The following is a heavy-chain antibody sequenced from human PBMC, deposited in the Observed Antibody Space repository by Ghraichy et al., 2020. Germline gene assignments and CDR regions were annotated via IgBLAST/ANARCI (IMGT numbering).Heavy chain of an antibody. CDR1: GGSVSSNAYY. Sequence: SETLSLTCTVSGGSVSSNAYYWSWIRQHPVKGLEWIGNIYFTGNTYYNPSLQSRLSISIDTSKNQFSLRLTSVTAADTAVYYCARDSNRFCTSSRCYAFVFDSWGQGTLVSVSS. CDR3: ARDSNRFCTSSRCYAFVFDS. J-gene: IGHJ4*02. V-gene: IGHV4-31*03. CDR2: IYFTGNT. D-gene: IGHD2-2*01.